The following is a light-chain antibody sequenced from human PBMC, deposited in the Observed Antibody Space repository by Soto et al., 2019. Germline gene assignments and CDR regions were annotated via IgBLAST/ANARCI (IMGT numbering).Light chain of an antibody. CDR2: YDS. J-gene: IGLJ1*01. V-gene: IGLV3-21*04. CDR1: NIGSKS. CDR3: QVWDSSSDHYV. Sequence: SYELTQPPSVSVAPGKTARITCGGNNIGSKSVHWYQQKPGQAPVLVIYYDSDRPSGIPERFSSSNSGNTATLTISRVEAGDEADYYCQVWDSSSDHYVFGTGTQLTVL.